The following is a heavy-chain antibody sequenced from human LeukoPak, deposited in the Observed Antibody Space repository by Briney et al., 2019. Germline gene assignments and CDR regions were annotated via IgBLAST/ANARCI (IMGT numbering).Heavy chain of an antibody. CDR2: IYYSGTT. Sequence: PSETLSLTCSVSGGSISSSDHFWGWIRQPPGKGLEWIGSIYYSGTTYYNPSLKSRVTISADMSKNQFSLKLSSVTAADTAVYYCARHSDRTAYTAKGFDYWGQGTLVTVSS. D-gene: IGHD2-21*02. CDR3: ARHSDRTAYTAKGFDY. J-gene: IGHJ4*02. CDR1: GGSISSSDHF. V-gene: IGHV4-39*01.